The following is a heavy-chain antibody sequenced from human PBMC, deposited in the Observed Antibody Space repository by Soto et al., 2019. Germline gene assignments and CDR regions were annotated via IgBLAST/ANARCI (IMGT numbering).Heavy chain of an antibody. J-gene: IGHJ4*02. D-gene: IGHD6-13*01. Sequence: QVQLQESAPGLVKPSETLSLTCTVPGGSISSYYWSWIRQPPGKGLEWNGYSSYSGSTNYNPSLKSRGTISVETSTNQFSLELSSVAAADTAVYYSARASSSGWYQYCLECWGQGTLVTVSS. V-gene: IGHV4-59*01. CDR2: SSYSGST. CDR3: ARASSSGWYQYCLEC. CDR1: GGSISSYY.